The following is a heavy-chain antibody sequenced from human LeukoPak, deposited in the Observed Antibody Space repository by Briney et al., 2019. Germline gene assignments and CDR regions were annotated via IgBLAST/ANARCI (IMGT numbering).Heavy chain of an antibody. Sequence: PSETLSLTCTVSGASIGSGIYYWGWIRQPPGKRLEWIGSISYSGNTYYNPSLKSRVTMSLDTSKNQFSLRLSSVAAADTAVYFCSRDFPLMTTVSLWGQGTLVIVSS. CDR1: GASIGSGIYY. D-gene: IGHD4-17*01. CDR3: SRDFPLMTTVSL. CDR2: ISYSGNT. V-gene: IGHV4-39*07. J-gene: IGHJ4*02.